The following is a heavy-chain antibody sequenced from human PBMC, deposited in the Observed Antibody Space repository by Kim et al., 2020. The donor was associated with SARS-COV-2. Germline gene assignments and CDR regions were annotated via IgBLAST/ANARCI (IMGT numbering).Heavy chain of an antibody. Sequence: SVKVSCKASRGTASIEGFSWLRQAPGQGLEWVGTINTLYGKANYAQKFQGRVTIVADKATTKMVYMELSSLTSEDTAVYYCATEAPLVRGAVFDNWGPGTLVTVSS. CDR1: RGTASIEG. CDR3: ATEAPLVRGAVFDN. CDR2: INTLYGKA. D-gene: IGHD3-10*01. V-gene: IGHV1-69*04. J-gene: IGHJ4*02.